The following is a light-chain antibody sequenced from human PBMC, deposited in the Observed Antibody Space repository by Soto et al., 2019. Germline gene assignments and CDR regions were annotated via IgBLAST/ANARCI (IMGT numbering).Light chain of an antibody. CDR3: QQLYTFPLT. J-gene: IGKJ5*01. Sequence: EIVMTQSPATLSVSPGERATLSCRASQSVSSNLAWYQQKPGQAPRLLIYGASTRATGIPARFSGSGSGTEFTLTISSLQPEDVATYYCQQLYTFPLTFGQGTRLEIK. CDR1: QSVSSN. CDR2: GAS. V-gene: IGKV3-15*01.